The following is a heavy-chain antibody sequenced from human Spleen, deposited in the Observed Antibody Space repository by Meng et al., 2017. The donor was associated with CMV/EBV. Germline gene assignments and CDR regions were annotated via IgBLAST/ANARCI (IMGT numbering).Heavy chain of an antibody. J-gene: IGHJ6*02. D-gene: IGHD2-2*02. CDR2: ISSSSSYI. CDR3: AREQCSSTSCYTGGVYYCYGMDV. Sequence: GGSLRLSCAASGFTFDDYGMSWVRQAPGKGLEWVSSISSSSSYIYYADSVKGRFTISRDNAKNSLYLQMNSLRAEDTAVYYCAREQCSSTSCYTGGVYYCYGMDVWGQGTTVTVSS. CDR1: GFTFDDYG. V-gene: IGHV3-21*01.